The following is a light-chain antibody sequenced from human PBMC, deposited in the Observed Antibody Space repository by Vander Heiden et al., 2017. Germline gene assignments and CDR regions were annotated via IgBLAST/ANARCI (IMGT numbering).Light chain of an antibody. Sequence: DIQMTQSPSSLSASVGDRVTITCRASQSISSYLNWYQQKPGKAPKLLIYAASSWQSGGPSRLSGSGSGTDFTLTINSRQPEDFATYYCQQRYSTPRTLDKGTKVKIK. CDR3: QQRYSTPRT. V-gene: IGKV1-39*01. J-gene: IGKJ1*01. CDR2: AAS. CDR1: QSISSY.